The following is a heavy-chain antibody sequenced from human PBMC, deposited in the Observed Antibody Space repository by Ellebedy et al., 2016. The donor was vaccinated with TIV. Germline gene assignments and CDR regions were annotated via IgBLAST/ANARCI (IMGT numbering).Heavy chain of an antibody. CDR3: AREPETYCSGGSCYRHGGMDV. CDR2: INPNSGGT. CDR1: GYTFTGYY. J-gene: IGHJ6*02. Sequence: ASVKVSCKASGYTFTGYYMHWVRQAPGQGLEWMGWINPNSGGTNYAQKFQGRVTMTRDTSISTAYMELSRLRSDDTAVYYCAREPETYCSGGSCYRHGGMDVWGQGTTVTVSS. V-gene: IGHV1-2*02. D-gene: IGHD2-15*01.